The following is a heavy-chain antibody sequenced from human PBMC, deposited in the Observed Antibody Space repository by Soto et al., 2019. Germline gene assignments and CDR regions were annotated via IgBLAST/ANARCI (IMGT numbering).Heavy chain of an antibody. J-gene: IGHJ4*02. V-gene: IGHV4-34*01. Sequence: QVQLQQWGAGLLKPSETLSLTCAVYGGSFSGYYWTWIRQPPGTGLEWIGAINHSGSTNYNPSLTSRVTISVDTSKNQFSLKLTSVTAADTAVYYCARDKITGLFDYWGQGTLVTVSS. CDR3: ARDKITGLFDY. D-gene: IGHD2-8*02. CDR2: INHSGST. CDR1: GGSFSGYY.